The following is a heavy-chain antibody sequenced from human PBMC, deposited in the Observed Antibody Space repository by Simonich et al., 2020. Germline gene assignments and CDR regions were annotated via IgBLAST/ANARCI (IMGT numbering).Heavy chain of an antibody. CDR3: ARSTTGTTAFDI. J-gene: IGHJ3*02. D-gene: IGHD1-1*01. V-gene: IGHV1-18*01. CDR2: ITATNGNT. CDR1: GYTFTSYV. Sequence: QIQLVQSGAEVKKPGASVKVSCKASGYTFTSYVISWVRQAPGQGLEWMGLITATNGNTNYAQKPRGRVTMTTDNSTSTAYMELRSLRSDDTAVYYCARSTTGTTAFDIWGQGTMVTVSS.